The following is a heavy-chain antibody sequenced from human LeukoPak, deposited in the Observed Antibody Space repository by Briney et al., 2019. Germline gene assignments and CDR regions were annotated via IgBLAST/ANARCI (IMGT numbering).Heavy chain of an antibody. D-gene: IGHD3-22*01. CDR1: GFTFSSYG. Sequence: GGSLRLSCAASGFTFSSYGMHWVRQAPGKGLEWVAFIRYDGSNKYYADSVKGRFTISRDNSKNTLYLRMNSLRAEDTAVYYCAKEITYYYDSSGYAGDYWGQGTLVTVSS. V-gene: IGHV3-30*02. CDR2: IRYDGSNK. CDR3: AKEITYYYDSSGYAGDY. J-gene: IGHJ4*02.